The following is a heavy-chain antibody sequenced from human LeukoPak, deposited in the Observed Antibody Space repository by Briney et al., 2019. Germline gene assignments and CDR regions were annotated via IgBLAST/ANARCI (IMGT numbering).Heavy chain of an antibody. D-gene: IGHD5-12*01. V-gene: IGHV1-2*02. Sequence: ASVKVSCKASGYTFTGYYMHWVRQPPGQGLEWMGWINLSSGGTNSAQRFLGRVTMTRDTSISTAYMELSRLRSDDTAVYHCARDLGVIVATPTGYGYWGQGTLVTVSS. CDR2: INLSSGGT. J-gene: IGHJ4*02. CDR1: GYTFTGYY. CDR3: ARDLGVIVATPTGYGY.